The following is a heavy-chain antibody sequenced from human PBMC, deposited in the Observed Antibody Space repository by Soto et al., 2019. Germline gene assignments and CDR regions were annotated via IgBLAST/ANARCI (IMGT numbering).Heavy chain of an antibody. V-gene: IGHV2-26*01. D-gene: IGHD1-26*01. CDR3: ARIYSGNYGTNHCYGMDV. J-gene: IGHJ6*02. Sequence: QVTLEESGPVLVKTTETLTLTCAVSGFSLSNPKMGVSWVRQSPGKALEWLANVFSTGQKTYITNLETRLTISKDTSKSQGVLTMTYMEAVDTATYYCARIYSGNYGTNHCYGMDVWGQGTMVTFSS. CDR2: VFSTGQK. CDR1: GFSLSNPKMG.